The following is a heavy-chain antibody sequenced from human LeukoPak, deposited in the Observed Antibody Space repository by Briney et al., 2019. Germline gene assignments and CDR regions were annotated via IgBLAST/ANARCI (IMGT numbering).Heavy chain of an antibody. CDR2: ISSSGSYV. V-gene: IGHV3-21*01. CDR1: GFTFSSYS. D-gene: IGHD6-13*01. Sequence: PGGSLRLSCAASGFTFSSYSISRVRQAPGKGLGWVSSISSSGSYVYYADSVKGRFTISRDNAKNSLYLQMDSLRAEDTAVYYCTRMQQQLAIDAFDIWGQGTMVTVSS. CDR3: TRMQQQLAIDAFDI. J-gene: IGHJ3*02.